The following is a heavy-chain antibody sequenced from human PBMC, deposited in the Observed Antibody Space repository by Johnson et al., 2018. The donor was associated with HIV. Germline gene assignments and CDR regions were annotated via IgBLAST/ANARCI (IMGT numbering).Heavy chain of an antibody. J-gene: IGHJ3*02. Sequence: QVLLVESGGGVVQPGRSLRLSCAASGFTFSSYGMHWVRQAPGKGLEWVAVIWYDGSNKYYADSVRGRFTISRDNSKNTLYLQMNSLRAEDTAVYYCAKSGPRGGNPDDAFDIWRQGTMVTVSS. D-gene: IGHD4-23*01. CDR3: AKSGPRGGNPDDAFDI. CDR2: IWYDGSNK. V-gene: IGHV3-33*06. CDR1: GFTFSSYG.